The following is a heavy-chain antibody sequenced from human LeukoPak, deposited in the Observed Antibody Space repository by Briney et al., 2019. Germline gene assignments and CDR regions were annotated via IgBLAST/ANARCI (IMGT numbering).Heavy chain of an antibody. CDR1: GFTFSSYA. Sequence: GGSLTLSCAASGFTFSSYAMSWVRQAPGKGLEWVGAISGSGGSTYYADSVKGRVTITRDNSKNTLYLQMNRLRAEDTAIYYCANVMGLGPLDYWGEGTLDAVSS. CDR2: ISGSGGST. V-gene: IGHV3-23*01. CDR3: ANVMGLGPLDY. J-gene: IGHJ4*02. D-gene: IGHD3/OR15-3a*01.